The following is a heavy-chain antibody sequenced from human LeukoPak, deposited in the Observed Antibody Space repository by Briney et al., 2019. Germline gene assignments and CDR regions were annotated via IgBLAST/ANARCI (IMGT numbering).Heavy chain of an antibody. CDR2: INHSGSTT. V-gene: IGHV4-34*01. CDR3: ARHSYSNYGTFDY. D-gene: IGHD4-4*01. J-gene: IGHJ4*02. Sequence: SETLSLTCAVYGGSFNGYYWSWIRQPPGKGLEWIGEINHSGSTTNYNPSLKSRVTISIDTSKNQFSLKLSSVTAADTAVYYCARHSYSNYGTFDYWGQGTLVTVSS. CDR1: GGSFNGYY.